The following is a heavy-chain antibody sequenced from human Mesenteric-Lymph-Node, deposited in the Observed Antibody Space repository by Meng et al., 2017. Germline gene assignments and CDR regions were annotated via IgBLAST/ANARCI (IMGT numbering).Heavy chain of an antibody. Sequence: HIRVEVYGPPLLTPPHTLTLTCTFSVFSLSTGGVGVGWIRQPPGKVLEWLALISWDDDYRYIPSLESRLSITKDTSNNQVVLTMTNMDPVDTATYYCAHRPVAGYFDYWGQGTLVTVSS. CDR3: AHRPVAGYFDY. D-gene: IGHD6-19*01. CDR1: VFSLSTGGVG. V-gene: IGHV2-5*02. CDR2: ISWDDDY. J-gene: IGHJ4*02.